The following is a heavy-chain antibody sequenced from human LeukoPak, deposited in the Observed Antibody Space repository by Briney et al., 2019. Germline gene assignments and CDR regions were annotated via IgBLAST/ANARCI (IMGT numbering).Heavy chain of an antibody. CDR2: IYSGGST. CDR1: GFTVSSNY. D-gene: IGHD5-18*01. Sequence: GRSLRLSCAASGFTVSSNYMSWVRQAPGKGLEWVSVIYSGGSTYYADSVKGRFTISRDNSKNTLYLQMNSLRAEDTAVYYCARARTSAMVNIYYYGMDVWGQGTTVTVSS. J-gene: IGHJ6*02. CDR3: ARARTSAMVNIYYYGMDV. V-gene: IGHV3-66*02.